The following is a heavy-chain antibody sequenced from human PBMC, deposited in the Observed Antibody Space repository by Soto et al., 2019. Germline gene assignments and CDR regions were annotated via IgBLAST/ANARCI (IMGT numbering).Heavy chain of an antibody. CDR1: GGSFSSGSYS. D-gene: IGHD3-10*01. CDR2: IYDSGST. CDR3: TRGPIGRVSDI. Sequence: QVQLQESGPGLVKPSQTLSLTCTVSGGSFSSGSYSWSWIRQLPGRGLEWMGYIYDSGSTFYRPSLKSRFSILMDRSKNQFSLELTSVTAADTAVYYCTRGPIGRVSDIWGQGTVVTVSS. J-gene: IGHJ3*02. V-gene: IGHV4-31*03.